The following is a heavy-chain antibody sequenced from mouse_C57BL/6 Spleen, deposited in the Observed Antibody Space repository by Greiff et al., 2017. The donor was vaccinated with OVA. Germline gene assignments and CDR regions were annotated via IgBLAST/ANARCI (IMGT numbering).Heavy chain of an antibody. V-gene: IGHV5-6*01. CDR2: ISSGGSYT. CDR3: AREEILLYAMDY. J-gene: IGHJ4*01. Sequence: EVQGVESGGDLVKPGGSLKLSCAASGFTFSSYGMSWVRQTPDKRLEWVATISSGGSYTYYPDSVKGRFTISRDNAKNTLYLQMSSLKSEDTAMYYCAREEILLYAMDYWGQGTSVTVSS. CDR1: GFTFSSYG.